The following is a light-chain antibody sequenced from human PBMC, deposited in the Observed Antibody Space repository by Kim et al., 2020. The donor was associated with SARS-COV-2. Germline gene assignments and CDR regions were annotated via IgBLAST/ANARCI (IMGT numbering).Light chain of an antibody. CDR1: RSNIGNNI. J-gene: IGLJ3*02. CDR2: SDN. Sequence: ELTQPPSASGTPGQRVTISCSGSRSNIGNNIVNWYQQLPGSAPKLLIYSDNYRPSGVPDRFSGSKSGTSASLAISGLQSDDEGDYHCAARDDSLNGWVFGGGTQLTVL. V-gene: IGLV1-44*01. CDR3: AARDDSLNGWV.